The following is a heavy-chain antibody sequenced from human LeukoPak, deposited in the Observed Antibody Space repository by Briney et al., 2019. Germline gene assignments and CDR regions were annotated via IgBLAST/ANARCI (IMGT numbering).Heavy chain of an antibody. CDR1: GFTFSSYW. CDR2: IKQEGSEK. D-gene: IGHD3-22*01. Sequence: PGGSLRLSCAASGFTFSSYWMSWVRQAPGKGLEWVANIKQEGSEKYYVDSVKGRFTISRDNAKNSLYLQMNSLRAEDTAVYYCARDGPYYYDSSGYSFDYWGQGTLVTVSS. V-gene: IGHV3-7*01. J-gene: IGHJ4*02. CDR3: ARDGPYYYDSSGYSFDY.